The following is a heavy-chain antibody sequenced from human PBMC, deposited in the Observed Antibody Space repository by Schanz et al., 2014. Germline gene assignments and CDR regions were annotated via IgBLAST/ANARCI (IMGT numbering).Heavy chain of an antibody. D-gene: IGHD3-22*01. CDR2: ISSSGGYI. CDR3: AKDPSHGDYDYYFDY. CDR1: GFIFSSYG. Sequence: VQLVESGGGVVQPGRSLRLSCAASGFIFSSYGLHWVRQAPGKGLEWVSSISSSGGYIHYADSVKGRFTISRDNAKNTLYLQMNSLRAEDTAVYYCAKDPSHGDYDYYFDYWGQGTLVTVSS. V-gene: IGHV3-21*04. J-gene: IGHJ4*02.